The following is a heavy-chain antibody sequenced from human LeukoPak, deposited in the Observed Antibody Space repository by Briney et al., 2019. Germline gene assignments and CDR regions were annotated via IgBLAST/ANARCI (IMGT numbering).Heavy chain of an antibody. D-gene: IGHD5-18*01. CDR1: GFNFSNYG. J-gene: IGHJ4*02. CDR2: IRYDGSNK. V-gene: IGHV3-30*02. Sequence: GGSLRLSCAVSGFNFSNYGMHWVRQAPGKGLEWVAFIRYDGSNKYYADSVKGRFTISRDNSKNTLYLQMNSLRADDTAVYYCARVVDTAMVLLGWGQGTLVTVSS. CDR3: ARVVDTAMVLLG.